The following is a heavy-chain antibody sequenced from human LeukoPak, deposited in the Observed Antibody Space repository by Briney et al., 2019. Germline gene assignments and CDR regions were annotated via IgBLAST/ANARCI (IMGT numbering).Heavy chain of an antibody. V-gene: IGHV3-21*01. Sequence: GGSLRLSCAASGFTFSSYSMNWVRQAPGKGLEWVSSISSSSSYKYYADSEKGRFTISRDNAKNSLYLQMNSLRAADTAVYYCARDRYGLRYNYYYYYMDVWGKGTTVTVSS. J-gene: IGHJ6*03. CDR1: GFTFSSYS. CDR3: ARDRYGLRYNYYYYYMDV. CDR2: ISSSSSYK. D-gene: IGHD3-9*01.